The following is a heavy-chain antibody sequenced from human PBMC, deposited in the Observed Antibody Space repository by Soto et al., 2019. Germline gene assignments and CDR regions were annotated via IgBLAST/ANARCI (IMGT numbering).Heavy chain of an antibody. D-gene: IGHD6-6*01. CDR3: ARKSSSSSWFDP. J-gene: IGHJ5*02. Sequence: ASVKVSCKASGYTFFTYGITWVRQAPGQGLEWMGWISTYGGNTDYAQKLQGRVTMTTDTSTRTASMELRSLRSDDTAVYYCARKSSSSSWFDPWVQRALVTVSS. V-gene: IGHV1-18*01. CDR1: GYTFFTYG. CDR2: ISTYGGNT.